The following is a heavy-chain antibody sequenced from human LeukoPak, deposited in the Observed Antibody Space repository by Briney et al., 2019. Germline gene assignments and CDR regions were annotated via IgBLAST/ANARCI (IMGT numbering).Heavy chain of an antibody. CDR1: GGSISSYY. V-gene: IGHV4-59*12. CDR3: ARVYQLLPFFDY. D-gene: IGHD2-2*01. CDR2: IYYSGST. Sequence: SETLSLTCTVSGGSISSYYWSWIRQPPGKGLEWIGYIYYSGSTNYNPSLKSRVTISVDRSKNHFSLKLRSVTAADTAVYYCARVYQLLPFFDYWGQGTLVTVSS. J-gene: IGHJ4*02.